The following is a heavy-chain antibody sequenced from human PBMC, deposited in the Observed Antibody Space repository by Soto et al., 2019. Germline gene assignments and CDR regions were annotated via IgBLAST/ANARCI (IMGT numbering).Heavy chain of an antibody. V-gene: IGHV4-34*01. Sequence: QVQLQQWGAGLLKPSETLSLTCAVYGGSFSGYYWNWIRQPPGKGLEWIGEIDHSGYTNYNPSLKSPVPIPVDTSKTQFSLRLTSVTAADTAVYYCARVRDWFDPWGQGTLVTVSS. CDR2: IDHSGYT. D-gene: IGHD3-3*01. CDR1: GGSFSGYY. J-gene: IGHJ5*02. CDR3: ARVRDWFDP.